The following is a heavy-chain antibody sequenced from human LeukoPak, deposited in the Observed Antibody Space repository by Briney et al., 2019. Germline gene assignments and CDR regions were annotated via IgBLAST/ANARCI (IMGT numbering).Heavy chain of an antibody. V-gene: IGHV3-30-3*01. Sequence: GGSLRLSCAASGFTFSSYAMHWVRQAPGKGLEWVAVISYDGSNKYYADSVKGRFTISRDNSENTLYLQMNSLRAEDTAVYYRARSYGSGSYYYMDVWGKGTTVTVSS. D-gene: IGHD3-10*01. CDR2: ISYDGSNK. CDR1: GFTFSSYA. CDR3: ARSYGSGSYYYMDV. J-gene: IGHJ6*03.